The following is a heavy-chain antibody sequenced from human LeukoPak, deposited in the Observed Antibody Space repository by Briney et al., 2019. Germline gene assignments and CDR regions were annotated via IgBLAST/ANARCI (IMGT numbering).Heavy chain of an antibody. J-gene: IGHJ4*02. D-gene: IGHD6-13*01. CDR1: GGSISSGSYY. V-gene: IGHV4-61*02. CDR2: IHTIGTT. CDR3: ARGVYSYANSWYGFDY. Sequence: SETLSLTCTVSGGSISSGSYYWTWIRQPAGKELEWIGRIHTIGTTNYNPSLESRVTISIDASKNQFSLHLSSVTAADTAVYYCARGVYSYANSWYGFDYWGQGTLVTVSS.